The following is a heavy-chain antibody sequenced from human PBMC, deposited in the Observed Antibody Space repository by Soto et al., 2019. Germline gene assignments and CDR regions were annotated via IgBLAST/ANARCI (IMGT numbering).Heavy chain of an antibody. CDR1: GVSIATFG. J-gene: IGHJ5*02. CDR3: ASDNFYNSCAIDH. Sequence: GGSLRLSCEVSGVSIATFGMHWIRQAPGKGLEWVAAIWYDGSGKYYGDSVKGRFTISRDNSRNTLYLQMNSLRLEDTAIYYCASDNFYNSCAIDHWGQGTLVTVSS. CDR2: IWYDGSGK. D-gene: IGHD3-22*01. V-gene: IGHV3-33*03.